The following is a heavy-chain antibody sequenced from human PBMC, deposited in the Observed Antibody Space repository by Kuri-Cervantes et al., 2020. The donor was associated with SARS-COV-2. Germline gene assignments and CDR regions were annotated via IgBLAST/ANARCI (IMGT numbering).Heavy chain of an antibody. D-gene: IGHD2-2*01. CDR3: AREEGRYCSSTSCKKKIGWFDP. J-gene: IGHJ5*02. CDR2: IIPIFGTA. V-gene: IGHV1-69*13. Sequence: SVKVSCKASGYTFTSYAMNWVRQAPGQGLEWMGGIIPIFGTANYAQKFQGRVTITADESTSTAYMELSSLRSEDTAVYYCAREEGRYCSSTSCKKKIGWFDPWGQGTLVTVSS. CDR1: GYTFTSYA.